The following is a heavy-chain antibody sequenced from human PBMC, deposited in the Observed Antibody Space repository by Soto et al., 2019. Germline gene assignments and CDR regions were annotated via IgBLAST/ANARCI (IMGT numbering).Heavy chain of an antibody. J-gene: IGHJ3*02. CDR1: GFTFSTYW. Sequence: EVQLVESGGDLVQPGGSLRLSCAASGFTFSTYWMHWVRQAPGKGLVWVSRIKSDGSSTFYADSVKSRFTISRDNAKNTLYIQMNSLRAEDTAVYYCTRGTAPSIPNAFDIWGQRTMVTVSS. V-gene: IGHV3-74*01. CDR2: IKSDGSST. D-gene: IGHD2-21*01. CDR3: TRGTAPSIPNAFDI.